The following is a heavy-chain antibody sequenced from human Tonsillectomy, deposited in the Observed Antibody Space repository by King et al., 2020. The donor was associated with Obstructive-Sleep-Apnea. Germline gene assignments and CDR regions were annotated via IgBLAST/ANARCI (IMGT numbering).Heavy chain of an antibody. J-gene: IGHJ3*02. Sequence: VQLVESGAEVKKPGESLKISCKASGYNFAINWIGWVRQMPGKGLEWMGIIFPADSDTRYSPSFQGRVTLSADKSISTAYLQWGRLKASDTAIYYCASQGDLLELRDDALDIWGQGTMVTVSS. CDR2: IFPADSDT. D-gene: IGHD1-7*01. CDR1: GYNFAINW. CDR3: ASQGDLLELRDDALDI. V-gene: IGHV5-51*01.